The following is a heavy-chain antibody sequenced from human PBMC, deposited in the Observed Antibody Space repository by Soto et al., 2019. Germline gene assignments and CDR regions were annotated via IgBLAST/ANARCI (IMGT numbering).Heavy chain of an antibody. D-gene: IGHD1-7*01. CDR3: ARDRGGQTGTTIWFDP. J-gene: IGHJ5*02. CDR2: ISSSGSTI. CDR1: GFTFSDYY. Sequence: VQLLESGGGLVQPGESLRLSCTASGFTFSDYYMSWIRQAPGKGLEWVSYISSSGSTIYYADSVKGRFTISRDNAKNSLYLQMNSLRAEDTAVYYCARDRGGQTGTTIWFDPWGQGTLVTVSS. V-gene: IGHV3-11*01.